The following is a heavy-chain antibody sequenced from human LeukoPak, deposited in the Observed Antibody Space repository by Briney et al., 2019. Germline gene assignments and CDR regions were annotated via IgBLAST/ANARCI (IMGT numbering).Heavy chain of an antibody. J-gene: IGHJ6*03. CDR2: VSPDGSVE. CDR1: GFTFSSFP. V-gene: IGHV3-30*01. Sequence: GGSLRLSCAASGFTFSSFPMHWVRQAPGKGLEWVIVVSPDGSVENYADSVKGRFTISRDNSKNTVYLQMNSLRTEDTAVYYCARASITSTYYHYYMDVWGKGTTVTVSS. D-gene: IGHD3-10*01. CDR3: ARASITSTYYHYYMDV.